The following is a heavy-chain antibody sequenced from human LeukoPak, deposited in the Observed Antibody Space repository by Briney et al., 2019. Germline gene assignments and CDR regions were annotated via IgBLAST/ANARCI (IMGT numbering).Heavy chain of an antibody. Sequence: SETLSLTCAVYGGSFSGYYWSWIRQPPGKGPEWIGEINHSGSTNYNPSLKSRVTISVDTSKNQFSLKLSSVTAADTAVYYCARLVGWGSYRYTDYWGQGTLVTVSS. J-gene: IGHJ4*02. D-gene: IGHD3-16*02. V-gene: IGHV4-34*01. CDR3: ARLVGWGSYRYTDY. CDR1: GGSFSGYY. CDR2: INHSGST.